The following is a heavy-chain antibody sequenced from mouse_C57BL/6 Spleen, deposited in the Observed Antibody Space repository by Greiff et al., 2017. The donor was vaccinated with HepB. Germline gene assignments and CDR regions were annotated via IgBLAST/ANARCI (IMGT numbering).Heavy chain of an antibody. Sequence: QVQLKESGAELARPGASVKLSCKASGYTFTSYGISWVKQRTGQGLEWIGEIYPRSGNTYYNEKFKGKATLTADKSSSTAYMELRSLTSEDSAVYFCARSWTYYYGSSYDWYFDVWGTGTTVTVSS. CDR1: GYTFTSYG. V-gene: IGHV1-81*01. CDR2: IYPRSGNT. J-gene: IGHJ1*03. D-gene: IGHD1-1*01. CDR3: ARSWTYYYGSSYDWYFDV.